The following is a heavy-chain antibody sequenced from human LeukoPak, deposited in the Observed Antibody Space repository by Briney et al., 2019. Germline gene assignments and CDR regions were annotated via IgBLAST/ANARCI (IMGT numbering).Heavy chain of an antibody. V-gene: IGHV4-59*11. Sequence: SETLSLTCTVSGVSISNHYWNYFRQSPGKGLEWIGYHSYSGGANYNPSLESRVSISLDTSKNRFSLSLSSVTAADTAVYYCARGLIRGACDIWGHGTMVTVSS. D-gene: IGHD3-16*01. CDR1: GVSISNHY. CDR2: HSYSGGA. CDR3: ARGLIRGACDI. J-gene: IGHJ3*02.